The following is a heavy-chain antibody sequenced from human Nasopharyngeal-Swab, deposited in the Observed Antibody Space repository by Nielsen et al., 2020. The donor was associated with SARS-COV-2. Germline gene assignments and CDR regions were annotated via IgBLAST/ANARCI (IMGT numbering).Heavy chain of an antibody. D-gene: IGHD5-12*01. CDR3: ARDRAYSGSYMDV. J-gene: IGHJ6*03. V-gene: IGHV1-69*06. Sequence: WVRQAPGQGLEWMGGIIPIFGTANYAQKFQGRVTITADKSTSTAYMELSSLRSEDTAAYYCARDRAYSGSYMDVWGKGTTVTVSS. CDR2: IIPIFGTA.